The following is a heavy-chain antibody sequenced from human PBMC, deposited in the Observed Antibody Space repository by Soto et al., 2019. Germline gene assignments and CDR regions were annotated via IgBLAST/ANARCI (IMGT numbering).Heavy chain of an antibody. CDR2: IRSSSTTI. Sequence: EVQLVESGGGLVPPGGSLRLSCAASGCTFRGYSMNWVRQAPGKGLEGVSYIRSSSTTIYYADSVKGRFTISRDNAKNALKLQMNSLRDVDTAVYYCARAGYYDSSGFSFDYWGQGTLVTVSS. CDR1: GCTFRGYS. CDR3: ARAGYYDSSGFSFDY. J-gene: IGHJ4*02. D-gene: IGHD3-22*01. V-gene: IGHV3-48*02.